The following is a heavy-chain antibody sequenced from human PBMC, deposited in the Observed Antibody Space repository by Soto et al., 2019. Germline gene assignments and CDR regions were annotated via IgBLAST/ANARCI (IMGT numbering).Heavy chain of an antibody. D-gene: IGHD5-18*01. J-gene: IGHJ6*02. CDR1: GGSVSSGSYY. V-gene: IGHV4-61*01. Sequence: SETLSLTCTASGGSVSSGSYYWSWIRQPPGKGLEWIGYIYYSGSTNYNPSLKSRVTISVDTSKNQFSLKLSSVTAADTAVYYCARDQGVDTAMAVEYYYYGMDVWGQGTTVTVSS. CDR2: IYYSGST. CDR3: ARDQGVDTAMAVEYYYYGMDV.